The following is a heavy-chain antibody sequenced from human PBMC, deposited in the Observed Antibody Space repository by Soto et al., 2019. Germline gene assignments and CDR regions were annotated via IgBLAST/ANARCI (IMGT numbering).Heavy chain of an antibody. D-gene: IGHD1-26*01. V-gene: IGHV1-18*01. CDR3: ARDGLVGATFYYYGMDV. J-gene: IGHJ6*02. CDR1: GYTFTSYG. Sequence: ASVKVSCKASGYTFTSYGISWVRQAPGQGLEWMGWISAYNGNTNYAQKLQGRVTMTTDTSTSTAYMELRSLRSDDTAVYYRARDGLVGATFYYYGMDVWGQGTTVTVSS. CDR2: ISAYNGNT.